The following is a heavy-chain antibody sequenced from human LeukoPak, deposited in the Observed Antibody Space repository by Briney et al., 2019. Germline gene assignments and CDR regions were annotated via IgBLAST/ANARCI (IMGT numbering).Heavy chain of an antibody. D-gene: IGHD3-10*01. CDR3: ARDWGSLVRGVMDY. CDR1: GFALSRYS. Sequence: QPGGSLRLSCAASGFALSRYSMNWGRQAPGKGLEWISYISSSSSTLYYADSVKGRFTIARDNAKNSLFLQMNSLRDEDTAVYYCARDWGSLVRGVMDYWGQGILVTVSS. V-gene: IGHV3-48*02. CDR2: ISSSSSTL. J-gene: IGHJ4*02.